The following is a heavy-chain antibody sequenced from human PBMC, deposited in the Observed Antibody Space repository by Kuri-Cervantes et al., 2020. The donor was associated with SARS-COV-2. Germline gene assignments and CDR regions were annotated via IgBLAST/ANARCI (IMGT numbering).Heavy chain of an antibody. D-gene: IGHD3-3*01. CDR3: VKGGARITNSGVVIANWFDP. V-gene: IGHV4-4*07. J-gene: IGHJ5*02. CDR1: GGSINSYY. Sequence: SETLSLTCTVSGGSINSYYWSWIRQPAGKGLEWIGRIYTSGSTNYNPSLKSRVNMSVDTSKDEFSLKLSSVTAADTAVYYCVKGGARITNSGVVIANWFDPWGQGTLVTVSS. CDR2: IYTSGST.